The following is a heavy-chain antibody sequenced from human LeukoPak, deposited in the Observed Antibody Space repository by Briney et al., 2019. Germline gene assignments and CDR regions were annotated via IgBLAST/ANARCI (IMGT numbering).Heavy chain of an antibody. CDR2: ITSSGSSI. V-gene: IGHV3-48*03. D-gene: IGHD3-22*01. CDR3: ARDRYDSSGYYYGY. J-gene: IGHJ4*02. CDR1: GFTFSSYE. Sequence: QPGGSLRLSCAASGFTFSSYEMNWVRQAPGKGLEWVSYITSSGSSIYYADSVKGRFTISRDNAKNSLYLQMNSLRAEDTAVYYCARDRYDSSGYYYGYRGQGTLVTVSS.